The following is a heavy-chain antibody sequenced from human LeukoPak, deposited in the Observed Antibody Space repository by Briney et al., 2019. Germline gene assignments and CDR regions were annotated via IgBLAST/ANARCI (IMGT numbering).Heavy chain of an antibody. V-gene: IGHV3-23*01. J-gene: IGHJ3*02. CDR1: GFTFSRYA. D-gene: IGHD2-15*01. CDR2: TSASGLST. Sequence: PGGSLRLSCAASGFTFSRYAMSWVRRAPRKGLEWVSSTSASGLSTYHADSVKGRFTISRDNAKNSLYLQMNSLRAEDTALYYCAKPLGYCSGGSCYGPDAFDIWGQGTMVTVSS. CDR3: AKPLGYCSGGSCYGPDAFDI.